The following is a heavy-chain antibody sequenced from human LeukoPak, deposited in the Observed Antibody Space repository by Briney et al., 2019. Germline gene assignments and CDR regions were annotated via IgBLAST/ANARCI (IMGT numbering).Heavy chain of an antibody. Sequence: TGGSLRLSCAASGFTFSSYSMNWVRQAPGKGLEWVSYISSSSTIYYADSVKGRFTISRDNAKNSLYLQMNSLRAEDTAVYYCARDWDTAMVNWFDPWGQGTLVTVSS. CDR1: GFTFSSYS. CDR3: ARDWDTAMVNWFDP. J-gene: IGHJ5*02. V-gene: IGHV3-48*01. D-gene: IGHD5-18*01. CDR2: ISSSSTI.